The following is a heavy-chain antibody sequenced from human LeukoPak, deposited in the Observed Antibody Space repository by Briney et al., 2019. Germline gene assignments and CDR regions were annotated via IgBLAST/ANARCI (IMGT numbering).Heavy chain of an antibody. D-gene: IGHD5-18*01. J-gene: IGHJ4*02. Sequence: GGSLRLSCAASGFTFSSYGMHWVRQAPGKGLEWVAVISYDGSNKYYADSVKGRFTISRDNSKNTLYLQMNSLRAEDTAVYYCAKGVRGYSYGHGNYWGQGTLVTVSS. CDR1: GFTFSSYG. CDR3: AKGVRGYSYGHGNY. V-gene: IGHV3-30*18. CDR2: ISYDGSNK.